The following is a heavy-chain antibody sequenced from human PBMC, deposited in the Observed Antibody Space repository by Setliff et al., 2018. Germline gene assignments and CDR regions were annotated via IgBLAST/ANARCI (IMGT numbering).Heavy chain of an antibody. CDR2: INPRTGVT. J-gene: IGHJ4*02. Sequence: VASVKVSCKASGYTFTGHYIHWVRQAPGQGLEWMGWINPRTGVTNYAQKFKGRVTMTSDTSANTAFMELSSLRSEDSSMYYCARGQTVGPNSGKDYWGQGTLVTVSS. CDR3: ARGQTVGPNSGKDY. CDR1: GYTFTGHY. D-gene: IGHD1-26*01. V-gene: IGHV1-2*02.